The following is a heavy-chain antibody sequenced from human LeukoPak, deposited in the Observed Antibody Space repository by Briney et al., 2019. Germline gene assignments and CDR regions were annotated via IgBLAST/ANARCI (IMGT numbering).Heavy chain of an antibody. Sequence: ASVKVSCKASGGTFSSYAISWVRQAPGQGLEWMGGIIPIFGTANYAQKFQGRVTITADESTSTAYMELSSLRSEDTAVHYCARVLPHDAFDIWGQGTMVTVSS. CDR3: ARVLPHDAFDI. V-gene: IGHV1-69*01. J-gene: IGHJ3*02. CDR2: IIPIFGTA. CDR1: GGTFSSYA.